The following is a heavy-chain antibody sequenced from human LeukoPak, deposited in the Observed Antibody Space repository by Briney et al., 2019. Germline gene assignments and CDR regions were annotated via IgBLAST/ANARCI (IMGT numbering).Heavy chain of an antibody. Sequence: SGPTLVNPTQTLTLTCTFSGFSLSTSGMCVSWIRQPPGKALEWLARIDWDDDKYYSTSLKTRLTISKDTSKNQVVLTMTNMDPVDTATYYCARMELIAAAGRRFDYWGQGTLVTVSS. CDR1: GFSLSTSGMC. CDR3: ARMELIAAAGRRFDY. CDR2: IDWDDDK. J-gene: IGHJ4*02. D-gene: IGHD6-13*01. V-gene: IGHV2-70*11.